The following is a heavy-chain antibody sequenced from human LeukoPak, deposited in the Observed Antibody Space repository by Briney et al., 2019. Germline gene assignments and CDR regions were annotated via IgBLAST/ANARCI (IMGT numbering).Heavy chain of an antibody. V-gene: IGHV3-9*01. Sequence: GGSLRLSCAASGFTFDDYAMHWVRQAPGKGLEWVSGISWNSGSIGYADSVKGRFTISRDSAKNSLYLQMNSLRAEDTAVYYCARVPLDNWADAFDIWGQGTMVTVSS. D-gene: IGHD1-20*01. CDR2: ISWNSGSI. J-gene: IGHJ3*02. CDR3: ARVPLDNWADAFDI. CDR1: GFTFDDYA.